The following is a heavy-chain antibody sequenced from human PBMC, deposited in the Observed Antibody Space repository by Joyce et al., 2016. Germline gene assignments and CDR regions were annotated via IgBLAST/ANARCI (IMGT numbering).Heavy chain of an antibody. J-gene: IGHJ1*01. CDR1: GGSISSGDYY. CDR3: ASGRRILEWLVGGEYLQY. CDR2: IYYSVST. V-gene: IGHV4-30-4*01. D-gene: IGHD3-3*01. Sequence: QVQLQESGPGLIKPSQTLSLTCTVSGGSISSGDYYWSWIRQPPGKGLEWIGHIYYSVSTDYTPSLKSRLSISVDAPKNQCSLKLKSVTAADTAAYYCASGRRILEWLVGGEYLQYWGQGTQVTVSS.